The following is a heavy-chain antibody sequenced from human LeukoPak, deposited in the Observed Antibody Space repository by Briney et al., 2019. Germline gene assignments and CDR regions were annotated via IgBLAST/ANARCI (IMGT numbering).Heavy chain of an antibody. D-gene: IGHD1-26*01. J-gene: IGHJ3*02. CDR1: GGSISSGGYY. CDR3: ARPLGSEKGSYYRAYAFDI. CDR2: IYYSGST. Sequence: SETLSLTCTVSGGSISSGGYYWSWIRQHPGKGLEWIGYIYYSGSTYYNPSLKSRVTISVDKSKNQFSLKLSSVTAADTAVYYCARPLGSEKGSYYRAYAFDIWGQGTMVTVSS. V-gene: IGHV4-31*03.